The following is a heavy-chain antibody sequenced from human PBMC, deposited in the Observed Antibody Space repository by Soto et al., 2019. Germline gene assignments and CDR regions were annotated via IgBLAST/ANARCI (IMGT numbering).Heavy chain of an antibody. V-gene: IGHV3-30-3*01. D-gene: IGHD2-21*02. CDR2: ISYDGSNK. CDR3: ARVVVTAITEDAFDI. J-gene: IGHJ3*02. Sequence: QVQLVESGGGVVQPGRSLRLSCAASGFTFSSYAMHWVRQAPGKGLEWVAVISYDGSNKYYADSVKGRFTISRDNSKNTLYLQMNSLRAEDMAVYYCARVVVTAITEDAFDIWGQGTMVTVSS. CDR1: GFTFSSYA.